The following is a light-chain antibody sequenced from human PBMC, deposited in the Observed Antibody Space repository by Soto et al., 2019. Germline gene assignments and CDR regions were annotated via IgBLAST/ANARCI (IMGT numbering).Light chain of an antibody. CDR2: KAS. Sequence: DIQMTQSPSTLSGSVGDRVTITCRASQTISSWLAWYQQKPGKAPKLLIYKASTLKSGVPSRFRGSGSETEFTLTISSLQPDDFATYYCQHYNSYSEAFCQGTKVELK. V-gene: IGKV1-5*03. J-gene: IGKJ1*01. CDR3: QHYNSYSEA. CDR1: QTISSW.